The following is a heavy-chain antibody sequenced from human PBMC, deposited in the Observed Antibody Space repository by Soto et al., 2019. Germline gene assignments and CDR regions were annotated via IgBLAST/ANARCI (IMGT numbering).Heavy chain of an antibody. CDR1: GYTLTSYA. J-gene: IGHJ6*02. CDR3: AAGWLRFLEGFRQPYYGMDV. Sequence: TPAKVSCNDYGYTLTSYAMHWVRQAPRQRIEWMEWVVVVSGKTNYAQKFQERVTITRDMSTSTAYMELSSMRSEDTAVYYCAAGWLRFLEGFRQPYYGMDVWGQGTTVTVSS. D-gene: IGHD3-3*01. V-gene: IGHV1-58*02. CDR2: VVVVSGKT.